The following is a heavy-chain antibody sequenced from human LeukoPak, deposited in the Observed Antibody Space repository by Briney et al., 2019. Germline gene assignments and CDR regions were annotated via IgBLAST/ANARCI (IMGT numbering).Heavy chain of an antibody. J-gene: IGHJ4*02. V-gene: IGHV1-18*01. CDR2: ISAYNGNT. CDR3: ARGLYYYGSGSSLDY. CDR1: GYTFTSYG. D-gene: IGHD3-10*01. Sequence: ASVKVSCKASGYTFTSYGISWVRQAPGQGLEWMGWISAYNGNTNYAQKLQGRVTMTTDTSTSTAYMELRSLRSDDTAVYYCARGLYYYGSGSSLDYWGQGTLVTVSS.